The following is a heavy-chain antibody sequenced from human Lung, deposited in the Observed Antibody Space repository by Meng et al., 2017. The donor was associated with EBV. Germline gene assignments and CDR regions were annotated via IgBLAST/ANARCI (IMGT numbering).Heavy chain of an antibody. J-gene: IGHJ4*02. D-gene: IGHD6-13*01. V-gene: IGHV4-4*02. CDR3: ARARSIAAAVIDY. CDR2: IYHSGST. Sequence: GPGSGTPSGPLALTCAGSGGSISSSNWWSWVRQPPGKGLEWIGEIYHSGSTNYNPSLKSRVTISVDKSKNQFSLKLSSVTAADTAVYYCARARSIAAAVIDYWGQGTLVTVSS. CDR1: GGSISSSNW.